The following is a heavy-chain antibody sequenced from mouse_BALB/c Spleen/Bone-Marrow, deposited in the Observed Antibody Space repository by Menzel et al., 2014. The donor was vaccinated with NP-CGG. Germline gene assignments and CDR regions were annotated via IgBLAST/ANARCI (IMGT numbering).Heavy chain of an antibody. V-gene: IGHV5-6-4*01. D-gene: IGHD1-1*01. CDR3: TRDPFYYGSSYAMDY. J-gene: IGHJ4*01. Sequence: EVMLVESGGGLMKPGGSLKLSCAASGFTFSSYTMSWVRQTPEKRLEWVATISSGGSYTYYPDSVKGRFTISRDNAKNTLYLQMSSLKSEDTAMYYCTRDPFYYGSSYAMDYWGQGTSVTVSS. CDR2: ISSGGSYT. CDR1: GFTFSSYT.